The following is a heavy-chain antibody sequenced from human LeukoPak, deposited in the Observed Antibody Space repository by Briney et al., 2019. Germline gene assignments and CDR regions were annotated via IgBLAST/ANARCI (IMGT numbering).Heavy chain of an antibody. Sequence: PSETLSLTCTVSGGSISSYYWSWIRQPAGKGLESIGHISTSGSTNYNPSLKSRVTMSVDTSKNQFSLKLSSVTAADTAVYYCARDRKYDWYFDLWGRGTLVTVSS. CDR2: ISTSGST. J-gene: IGHJ2*01. D-gene: IGHD2-2*01. CDR3: ARDRKYDWYFDL. V-gene: IGHV4-4*07. CDR1: GGSISSYY.